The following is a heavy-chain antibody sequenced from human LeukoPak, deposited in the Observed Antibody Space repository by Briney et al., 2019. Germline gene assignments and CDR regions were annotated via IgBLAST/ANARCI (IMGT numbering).Heavy chain of an antibody. Sequence: PGGSLRLSCAASGFTFSSYAMSWVRQAPGKGLEWVAVIWYDGSNKYYADSVKGRFTISRDNSKNTLYLQMNSLRAEDTAVYYCAKDVSQAAGTDYWGQGTLVTVSS. CDR2: IWYDGSNK. V-gene: IGHV3-33*06. J-gene: IGHJ4*02. CDR1: GFTFSSYA. D-gene: IGHD6-13*01. CDR3: AKDVSQAAGTDY.